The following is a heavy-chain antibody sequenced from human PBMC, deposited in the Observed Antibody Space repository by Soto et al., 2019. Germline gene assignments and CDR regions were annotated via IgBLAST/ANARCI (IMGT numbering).Heavy chain of an antibody. Sequence: QVQLVQSGAEMKKPGSSVKVSCKTSGGTFSNDIITWVRQAPGQGLEWMGRIIPLLDIANYAQKFQGRVTITADKSTSTAYMALNSLRSEDTAVYYCARDSPIGSTFSGYDAIAYWGQGTLVTVSS. D-gene: IGHD5-12*01. CDR3: ARDSPIGSTFSGYDAIAY. CDR2: IIPLLDIA. J-gene: IGHJ4*02. CDR1: GGTFSNDI. V-gene: IGHV1-69*08.